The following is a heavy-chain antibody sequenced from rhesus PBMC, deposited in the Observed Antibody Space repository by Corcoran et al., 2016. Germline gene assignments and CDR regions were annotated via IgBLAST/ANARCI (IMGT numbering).Heavy chain of an antibody. Sequence: VQLQESGPGLVKPSETLSLTCAVSGASIRDNYYWTWVRQPPGKGLEWIGNIHGGEGGNSYNPAHKTRVTSSMDTCKNQIALIVSPVTAADTAVYYCAGTLRIDFWGQGVLVTVSS. V-gene: IGHV4-106*01. CDR2: IHGGEGGN. CDR3: AGTLRIDF. J-gene: IGHJ4*01. D-gene: IGHD2-39*01. CDR1: GASIRDNYY.